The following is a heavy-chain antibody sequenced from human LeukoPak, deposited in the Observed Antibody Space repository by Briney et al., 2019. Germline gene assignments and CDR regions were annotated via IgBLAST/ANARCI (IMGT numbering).Heavy chain of an antibody. J-gene: IGHJ4*02. Sequence: SETLSLTCTVSGGSVSSGSYYWGWIRQPPGKGLEWIGSIYYSGSTYYNPSLKSRVTISVDTSKNQFSLKLSSVTAVDTAVYYCARGLRGGDYWGQGTLVTVSS. CDR1: GGSVSSGSYY. D-gene: IGHD5/OR15-5a*01. CDR2: IYYSGST. CDR3: ARGLRGGDY. V-gene: IGHV4-39*01.